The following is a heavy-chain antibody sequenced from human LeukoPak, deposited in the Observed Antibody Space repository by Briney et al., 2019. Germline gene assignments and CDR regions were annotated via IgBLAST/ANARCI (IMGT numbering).Heavy chain of an antibody. CDR2: IYTSGSA. CDR3: ARGFPYCTNGVCYNGFGVYYYYYMDV. D-gene: IGHD2-8*01. J-gene: IGHJ6*03. CDR1: GGSISSYY. V-gene: IGHV4-4*09. Sequence: SETLSLTCTVSGGSISSYYWSWIRQPPGKGLEWIGYIYTSGSANYNPSLKSRVTISVDTSKNQFSLKLSSVTAADTAVYYCARGFPYCTNGVCYNGFGVYYYYYMDVWGKGTTVTVPS.